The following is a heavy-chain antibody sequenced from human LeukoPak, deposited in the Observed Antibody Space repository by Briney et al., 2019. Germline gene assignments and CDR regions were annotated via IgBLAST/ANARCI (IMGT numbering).Heavy chain of an antibody. CDR2: TNTNTGNP. CDR1: GYTFTSYA. Sequence: ASVKVSCKASGYTFTSYAMNWVRHAPGPPLASTARTNTNTGNPAYAQGFTGRFVFSLVTSVSTAYLQISSLKAEDTAVYYCARAKEDDFWSGYSGHPDYWGQGTLVTVSS. J-gene: IGHJ4*02. CDR3: ARAKEDDFWSGYSGHPDY. V-gene: IGHV7-4-1*02. D-gene: IGHD3-3*01.